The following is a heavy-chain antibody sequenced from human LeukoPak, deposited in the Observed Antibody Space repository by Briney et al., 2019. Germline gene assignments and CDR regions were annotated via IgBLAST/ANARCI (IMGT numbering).Heavy chain of an antibody. CDR2: INHGGST. V-gene: IGHV4-34*01. CDR1: GGSLSGYY. D-gene: IGHD4/OR15-4a*01. J-gene: IGHJ4*02. CDR3: AREGRMSMGIEY. Sequence: SETLSLTCAVYGGSLSGYYWSWIRQSPGKGLEWIGEINHGGSTNYNPSLKSRVTMSVDTSKNHFSLKLSSVTAADTAVYFCAREGRMSMGIEYWGQGTLVTVTS.